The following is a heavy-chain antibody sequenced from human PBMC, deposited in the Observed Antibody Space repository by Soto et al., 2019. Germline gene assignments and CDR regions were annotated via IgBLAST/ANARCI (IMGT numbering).Heavy chain of an antibody. D-gene: IGHD2-2*01. V-gene: IGHV4-30-4*01. Sequence: PSETLSLTCTVSGGSISSGGYYWSWIRQPPGKGLEWIAYISYSWNTYYNPSLKSRISISADTCKNQFSLELKSVTVADTAVYYCGPARASCYVDYWAQRTLVTISS. CDR3: GPARASCYVDY. CDR2: ISYSWNT. CDR1: GGSISSGGYY. J-gene: IGHJ4*02.